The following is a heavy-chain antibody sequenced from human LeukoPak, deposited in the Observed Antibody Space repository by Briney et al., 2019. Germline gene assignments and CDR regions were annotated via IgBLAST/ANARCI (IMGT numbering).Heavy chain of an antibody. D-gene: IGHD2-15*01. Sequence: SETLSLTCAVYGGSFSGYYWSWIRQPPGKGLEWIGEINHSGSTNYNPSLKIRVTISVDTSKNQFSLKLSSVTAADTAVYYCARGYCRGGSCYWNYYYYMDVWGKGTTVTVSS. J-gene: IGHJ6*03. V-gene: IGHV4-34*01. CDR3: ARGYCRGGSCYWNYYYYMDV. CDR2: INHSGST. CDR1: GGSFSGYY.